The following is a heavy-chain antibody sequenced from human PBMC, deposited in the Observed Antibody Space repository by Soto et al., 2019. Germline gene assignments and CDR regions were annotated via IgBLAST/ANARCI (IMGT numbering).Heavy chain of an antibody. V-gene: IGHV3-23*01. CDR2: ISGSGNP. CDR3: AKGAARPLFDHYYYMDV. D-gene: IGHD6-6*01. CDR1: GFTFTIYA. Sequence: GGSLKLSCVGSGFTFTIYAMSWVRQAPGKGLEWVSAISGSGNPYYADSVRGRFTISRDSSKNTLYLQMNSLRAEDTALYYCAKGAARPLFDHYYYMDVWGKGTTVTVSS. J-gene: IGHJ6*03.